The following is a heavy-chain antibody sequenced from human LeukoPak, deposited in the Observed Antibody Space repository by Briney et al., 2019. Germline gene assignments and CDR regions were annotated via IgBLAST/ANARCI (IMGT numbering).Heavy chain of an antibody. CDR3: ASLGVPAAKKGALFDY. V-gene: IGHV1-69*06. J-gene: IGHJ4*02. CDR2: IIPIFGTA. Sequence: GASVKVSCTASGGTFSSYAISWVRQAPGQGLEWMGGIIPIFGTANYAQKFQGRVTITADKSTSTAYMELSSLRSEDTAVYYCASLGVPAAKKGALFDYWGQGTLVTVSS. CDR1: GGTFSSYA. D-gene: IGHD2-2*01.